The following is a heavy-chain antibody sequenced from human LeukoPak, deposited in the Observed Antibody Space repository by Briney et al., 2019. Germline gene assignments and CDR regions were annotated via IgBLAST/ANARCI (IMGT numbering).Heavy chain of an antibody. V-gene: IGHV3-48*01. CDR3: ARSSMIVPKQPDY. Sequence: QPGGSLRLSCAASGFTFSSYSMNWVRQAPGKGLEWVSYISSSSSTIYYADSVKGRFTISRDNAKNSLYLQMNSLRAEDTAVYYCARSSMIVPKQPDYWGQGTLVTVSS. D-gene: IGHD3-22*01. J-gene: IGHJ4*02. CDR1: GFTFSSYS. CDR2: ISSSSSTI.